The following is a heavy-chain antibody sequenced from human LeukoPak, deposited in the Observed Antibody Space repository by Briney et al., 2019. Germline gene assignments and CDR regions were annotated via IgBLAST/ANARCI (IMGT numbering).Heavy chain of an antibody. D-gene: IGHD6-13*01. J-gene: IGHJ4*02. Sequence: GSSQTLLCAPSGLTFSSYATHWVRQAPGEGLEWLSDISYDGSNKFYAHCVKGRLTISRDNYKNTLALQLNSLRAEATAVYYCARSRYSTATYYWGQGTLVTVS. V-gene: IGHV3-30*04. CDR2: ISYDGSNK. CDR3: ARSRYSTATYY. CDR1: GLTFSSYA.